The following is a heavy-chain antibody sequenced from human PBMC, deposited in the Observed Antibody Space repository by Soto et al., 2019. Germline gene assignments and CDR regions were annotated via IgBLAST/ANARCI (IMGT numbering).Heavy chain of an antibody. J-gene: IGHJ4*02. CDR1: GFSLTTSGVG. V-gene: IGHV2-5*02. D-gene: IGHD6-13*01. CDR2: IYWDDDK. CDR3: AHRVHYNSTWNSGYFDY. Sequence: QITLKESGPTLVKPTQTLTLTCTFSGFSLTTSGVGVGWIRQPPGKALEWLVFIYWDDDKRYSPSLSSRLTITKDTSKHQVVLTMTNMDPVDTATYYCAHRVHYNSTWNSGYFDYWGQGTVVTVSS.